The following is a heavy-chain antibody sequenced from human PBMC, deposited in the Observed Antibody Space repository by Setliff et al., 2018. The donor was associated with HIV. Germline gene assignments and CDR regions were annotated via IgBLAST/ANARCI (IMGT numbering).Heavy chain of an antibody. CDR2: IRNDASNT. J-gene: IGHJ4*02. V-gene: IGHV3-30*02. D-gene: IGHD1-1*01. Sequence: GGSLRLSCEASGFTFSDYGMHWVRQAPGKGLEWVTFIRNDASNTYYADSVKGRFTISRDNSKNTLYLQVSSLRPEDTAVYYCASARIPTGGTSTSFDYWGQGTLVTVSS. CDR1: GFTFSDYG. CDR3: ASARIPTGGTSTSFDY.